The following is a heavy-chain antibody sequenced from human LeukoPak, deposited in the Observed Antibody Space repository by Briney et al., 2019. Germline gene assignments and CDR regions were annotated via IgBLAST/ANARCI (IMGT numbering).Heavy chain of an antibody. D-gene: IGHD6-13*01. CDR3: ARGSIAAADIDY. V-gene: IGHV1-69*13. Sequence: ASVTVSCTASGGTFSSYAISWVRQAPGQGLEWMGGIIPIFGTANYAQKFQGRVTITADESTSTAYMELSSLRSEDTAVYNCARGSIAAADIDYWGQGTLVTVSS. CDR2: IIPIFGTA. CDR1: GGTFSSYA. J-gene: IGHJ4*02.